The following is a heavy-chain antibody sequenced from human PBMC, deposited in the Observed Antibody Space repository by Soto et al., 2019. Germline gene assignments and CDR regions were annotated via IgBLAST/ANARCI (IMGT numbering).Heavy chain of an antibody. CDR1: GFTVSSYR. D-gene: IGHD3-22*01. J-gene: IGHJ3*02. CDR3: ARDQRRDSSGYLEAFDI. CDR2: ISSTSNYM. Sequence: GGSLRLSCAASGFTVSSYRMNWVRQAPGKGLEWVSCISSTSNYMYYGDSVKGRFTISRDNAKNSLSLQMNSLRAEDTAVYYCARDQRRDSSGYLEAFDIWGQGTMVTVSS. V-gene: IGHV3-21*01.